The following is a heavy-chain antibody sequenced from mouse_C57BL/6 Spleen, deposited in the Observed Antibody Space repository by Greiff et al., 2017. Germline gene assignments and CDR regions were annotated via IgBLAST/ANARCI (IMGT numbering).Heavy chain of an antibody. V-gene: IGHV1-69*01. CDR1: GYTFTSYW. CDR2: IDPSDSYT. CDR3: AKSGYGSSYGY. D-gene: IGHD1-1*01. J-gene: IGHJ2*01. Sequence: QVQLQQPGAELVMPGASVKLSCKASGYTFTSYWMHWVKQRPGQGLEWIGEIDPSDSYTNYTQKFKGKSTLTVDKSSSTAYMQLSSLTSEDSAVYYCAKSGYGSSYGYWGQGTTLTVSS.